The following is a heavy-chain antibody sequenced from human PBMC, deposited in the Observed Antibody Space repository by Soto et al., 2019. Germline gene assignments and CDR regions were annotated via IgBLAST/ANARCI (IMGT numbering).Heavy chain of an antibody. CDR3: ARTDGGTTYYYYGMDV. J-gene: IGHJ6*02. V-gene: IGHV3-30-3*01. CDR2: ISYDGSNK. D-gene: IGHD2-15*01. CDR1: GFTFSSYA. Sequence: QVQLVESGGGVVQPGRSLRLSCAASGFTFSSYAMHWVRQAPGKGLEWVAVISYDGSNKYYADSVKGRFTISRDNSKSTLYLQMNSLRAEDTAVYYCARTDGGTTYYYYGMDVWGQGTTVTVSS.